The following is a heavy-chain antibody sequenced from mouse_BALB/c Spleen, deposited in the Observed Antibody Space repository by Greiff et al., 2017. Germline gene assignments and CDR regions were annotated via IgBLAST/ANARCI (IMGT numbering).Heavy chain of an antibody. CDR1: GFTFSDYG. CDR2: ISNLAYSI. Sequence: EVHLVESGGGLLQPGGSRKLSCAASGFTFSDYGMAWVRQAPGKGPEWVAFISNLAYSIYYADTVTGRFTISRENAKNTLYLEMSSLRSEDTAMYYCARAQNWYFDVWGAGTTVTVSS. J-gene: IGHJ1*01. V-gene: IGHV5-15*02. CDR3: ARAQNWYFDV.